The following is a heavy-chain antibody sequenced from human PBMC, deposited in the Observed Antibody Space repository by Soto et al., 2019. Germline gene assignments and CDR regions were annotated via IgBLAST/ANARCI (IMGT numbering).Heavy chain of an antibody. J-gene: IGHJ4*02. V-gene: IGHV4-61*01. D-gene: IGHD3-3*01. CDR2: VYHTGRT. Sequence: QVQLQESGPGLVKPSETLSLTCTVSGGSFKSGSYSWSWIRQPPGKGLEWIGYVYHTGRTSYNPSHKGRVSISMEPSKNQFSLNLDSVTAADTAVYFCARDFAYFDSWGQGTLVTVSS. CDR3: ARDFAYFDS. CDR1: GGSFKSGSYS.